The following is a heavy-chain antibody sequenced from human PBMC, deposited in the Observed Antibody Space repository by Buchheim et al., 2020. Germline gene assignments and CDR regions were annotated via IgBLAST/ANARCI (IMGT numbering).Heavy chain of an antibody. D-gene: IGHD6-6*01. CDR2: IYYSGST. CDR3: ARVPGLESHYYYYYGMDV. CDR1: GGSISSYY. Sequence: QVQLQESGPGLVKPSETLSLTCTVSGGSISSYYWSWIRQPPGKGLEWIGYIYYSGSTNYNPSLKSRVTISVVTSKNQFSLKLSSVTAADTAVYYCARVPGLESHYYYYYGMDVWGQGTT. J-gene: IGHJ6*02. V-gene: IGHV4-59*01.